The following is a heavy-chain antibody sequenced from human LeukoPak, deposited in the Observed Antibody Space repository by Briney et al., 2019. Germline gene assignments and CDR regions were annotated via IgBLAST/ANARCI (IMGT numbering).Heavy chain of an antibody. CDR1: GFTFSSYN. J-gene: IGHJ6*02. CDR3: ARDMEAAGKVGYYYYYGMDV. CDR2: ISSSSSYI. D-gene: IGHD6-13*01. V-gene: IGHV3-21*01. Sequence: GGSLRLSCAASGFTFSSYNMNWVRQAPGKGLEWVSSISSSSSYIYYADSLKGRFTISRDNAKNSLYLQMNSLRAEDTAVYYCARDMEAAGKVGYYYYYGMDVWGQGTTVTVSS.